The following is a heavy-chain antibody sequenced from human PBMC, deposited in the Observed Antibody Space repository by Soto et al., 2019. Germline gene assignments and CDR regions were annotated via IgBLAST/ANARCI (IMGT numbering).Heavy chain of an antibody. V-gene: IGHV5-51*01. CDR1: GYSFTSYW. Sequence: EVQLVQSGAEVKKPGESLKISCKGSGYSFTSYWIGWVRQMPGKGLEWMGIIYPGDSDTRYSPSFQGQVTISADKSISTAYLQWSSLKASDTAMYYCARRGSVQLWYLVGEETGQRGYYFDYWGQGTLVTVSS. J-gene: IGHJ4*02. CDR2: IYPGDSDT. D-gene: IGHD5-18*01. CDR3: ARRGSVQLWYLVGEETGQRGYYFDY.